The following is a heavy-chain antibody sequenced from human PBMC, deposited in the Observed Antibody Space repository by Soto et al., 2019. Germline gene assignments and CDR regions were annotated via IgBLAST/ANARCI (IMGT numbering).Heavy chain of an antibody. D-gene: IGHD4-17*01. J-gene: IGHJ6*02. CDR1: GYTFTGFY. V-gene: IGHV1-2*04. Sequence: QVQLVQSGAEVKKPGASVKLSCKASGYTFTGFYMHWVRQAPGQGLEWMGWINPDSGGTKYAQKFQGWVTMTRDTSINTAYMEMRRLTSDDSAVYYCARLNPTPHAYYHGLEVWGQGTAVTVSS. CDR3: ARLNPTPHAYYHGLEV. CDR2: INPDSGGT.